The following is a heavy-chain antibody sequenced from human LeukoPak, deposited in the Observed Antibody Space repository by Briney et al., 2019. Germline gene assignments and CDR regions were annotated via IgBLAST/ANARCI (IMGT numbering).Heavy chain of an antibody. CDR3: ARRVYCSSTSCYEDLGHFDY. CDR2: ISYDGSNK. CDR1: GFTFSSYA. D-gene: IGHD2-2*01. V-gene: IGHV3-30-3*01. Sequence: GGSLRLSCAASGFTFSSYAMHWVRQAPGKGLEWVAVISYDGSNKYYADSVKGRFTISRDNSKNTLYLQMNSLRAEDTAVYYCARRVYCSSTSCYEDLGHFDYWGQGTLVTVSS. J-gene: IGHJ4*02.